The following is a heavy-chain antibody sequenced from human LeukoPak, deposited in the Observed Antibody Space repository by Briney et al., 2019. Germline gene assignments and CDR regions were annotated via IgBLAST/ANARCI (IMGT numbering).Heavy chain of an antibody. Sequence: GESLRLSCATSGFTFSSSTFGSYTMNWVRQAPGKGLVWVSRIDSDGSSTSYADSVKGRFTISRDNAKNTLYLQMNSLRAEDTAVYYCASGKSRDYWGQGTLVTVSS. D-gene: IGHD1-26*01. CDR3: ASGKSRDY. CDR1: GFTFSSST. CDR2: IDSDGSST. J-gene: IGHJ4*02. V-gene: IGHV3-74*01.